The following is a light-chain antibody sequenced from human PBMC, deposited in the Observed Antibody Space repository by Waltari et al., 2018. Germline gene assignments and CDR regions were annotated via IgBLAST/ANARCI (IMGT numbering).Light chain of an antibody. Sequence: DIVLTQSPDSLAVSLGERATINCRSSQSVLYSSNNKNYLAWYQHKPGQHPKLLIYWASIRVSGVPDRFRGSESGTDFTLTISSLQAGDVAVYYCQQYYSNPLTFGQGTKVEI. CDR2: WAS. V-gene: IGKV4-1*01. CDR1: QSVLYSSNNKNY. J-gene: IGKJ1*01. CDR3: QQYYSNPLT.